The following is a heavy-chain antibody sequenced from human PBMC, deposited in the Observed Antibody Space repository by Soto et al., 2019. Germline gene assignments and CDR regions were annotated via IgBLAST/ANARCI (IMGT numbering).Heavy chain of an antibody. Sequence: SETLSLTCIVSGGSISSYYWSWIRQPPGKGLEWIGYIYYSGSTNYNPSLKSRVTISVDTSKNQFSLKLSSVTAADTAVYYCARETRVGPYYYYGMDVWGQGTTVTVSS. J-gene: IGHJ6*02. CDR1: GGSISSYY. CDR3: ARETRVGPYYYYGMDV. V-gene: IGHV4-59*01. CDR2: IYYSGST. D-gene: IGHD1-1*01.